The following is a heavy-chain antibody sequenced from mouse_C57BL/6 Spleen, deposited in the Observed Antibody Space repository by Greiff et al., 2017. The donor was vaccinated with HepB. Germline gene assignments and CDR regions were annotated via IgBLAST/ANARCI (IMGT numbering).Heavy chain of an antibody. CDR2: INPSSGYT. CDR1: GYTFTSYT. CDR3: ARITTVVAPFDY. J-gene: IGHJ2*01. V-gene: IGHV1-4*01. Sequence: VQGVESGAELARPGASVKMSCKASGYTFTSYTMHWVKQRPGQGLEWIGYINPSSGYTKYNQKFKDKATLTADKSSSTAYMQLSSLTSEDSAVYYCARITTVVAPFDYWGQGTTLTVSS. D-gene: IGHD1-1*01.